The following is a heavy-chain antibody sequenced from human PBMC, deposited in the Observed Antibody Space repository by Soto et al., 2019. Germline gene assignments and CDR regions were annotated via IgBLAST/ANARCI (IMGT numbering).Heavy chain of an antibody. V-gene: IGHV3-33*01. Sequence: GSLRLSCAASGFTFSSYGMHWVRQAPGKWLEWVAVIWYDGSNKYYADSVKGRFTISRDNSKNTLYLQMGSLRAEDMAVYYCARALGYAFDIWGQGTMVTVAS. J-gene: IGHJ3*02. CDR2: IWYDGSNK. D-gene: IGHD7-27*01. CDR3: ARALGYAFDI. CDR1: GFTFSSYG.